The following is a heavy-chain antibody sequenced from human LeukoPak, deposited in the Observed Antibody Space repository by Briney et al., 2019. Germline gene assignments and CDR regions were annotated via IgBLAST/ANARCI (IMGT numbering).Heavy chain of an antibody. J-gene: IGHJ4*02. CDR1: GYTFTSYW. CDR3: ARHAAIGVPVSVDY. CDR2: IDPSDSYT. V-gene: IGHV5-10-1*01. Sequence: AGESLKISCKGSGYTFTSYWITWVRQMPGKGLEWMGRIDPSDSYTNYSPSFRGHVTISADKSISTAYLQWSSLKASDTATYYCARHAAIGVPVSVDYWGQGTLVTVSS. D-gene: IGHD3-3*01.